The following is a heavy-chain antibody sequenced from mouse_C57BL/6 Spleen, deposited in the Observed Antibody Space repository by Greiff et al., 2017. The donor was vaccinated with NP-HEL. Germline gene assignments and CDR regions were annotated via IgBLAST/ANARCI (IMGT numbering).Heavy chain of an antibody. Sequence: VQLQQSGAELVRPGTSVKVSCKASGYAFTNYLIEWVKQRPGQGLEWIGVINPGSGGTNYNEKFKGKATLTADKSSSTAYMQLSSLTSEDSAVYFCARSRVLLRWLDYWGQGTTLTVSS. CDR1: GYAFTNYL. J-gene: IGHJ2*01. CDR3: ARSRVLLRWLDY. CDR2: INPGSGGT. D-gene: IGHD1-1*01. V-gene: IGHV1-54*01.